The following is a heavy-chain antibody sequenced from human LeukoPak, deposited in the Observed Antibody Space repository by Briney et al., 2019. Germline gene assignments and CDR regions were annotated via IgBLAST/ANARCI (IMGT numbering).Heavy chain of an antibody. CDR3: ARDRITMIVKILAGEVRFDY. CDR1: GGTFSSYA. J-gene: IGHJ4*02. V-gene: IGHV1-69*05. CDR2: IIPIFGTA. D-gene: IGHD3-22*01. Sequence: GASVKVSCKASGGTFSSYAISWVRQAPGQGLEWMGGIIPIFGTANYAQKFQGRVTMTTDTSTSTAYMELRSLRSDDTAVYYCARDRITMIVKILAGEVRFDYWGQGTLVTVSS.